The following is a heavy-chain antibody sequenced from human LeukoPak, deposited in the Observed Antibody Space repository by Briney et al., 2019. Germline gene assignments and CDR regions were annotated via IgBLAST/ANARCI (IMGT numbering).Heavy chain of an antibody. V-gene: IGHV3-73*01. D-gene: IGHD6-19*01. CDR3: ARDLFSRRWLSSWSELIDY. J-gene: IGHJ4*02. Sequence: GGSLRLSCAASGFTFSGSAMHWVRQASGKGLEWVGLIRSKANSYATAYAASVKGRFTISRDDSKNTAYLQMNSLKTEDTAVYYCARDLFSRRWLSSWSELIDYWGQGTLVTVSS. CDR1: GFTFSGSA. CDR2: IRSKANSYAT.